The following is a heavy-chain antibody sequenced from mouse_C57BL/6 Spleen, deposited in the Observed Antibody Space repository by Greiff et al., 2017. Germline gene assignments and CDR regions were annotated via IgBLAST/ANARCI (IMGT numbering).Heavy chain of an antibody. CDR1: GYTFTSYG. V-gene: IGHV1-81*01. CDR3: ARWRAYYSNYDAMDY. Sequence: QVQLQQSGAELARPGASVKLSCKASGYTFTSYGISWVKQRTGQGLEWIGEIYPRSGNTYYNEKFKGKATLTADKSSSTAYMELRSRTSEDSAVYFCARWRAYYSNYDAMDYWGQGTSVTVSS. J-gene: IGHJ4*01. D-gene: IGHD2-5*01. CDR2: IYPRSGNT.